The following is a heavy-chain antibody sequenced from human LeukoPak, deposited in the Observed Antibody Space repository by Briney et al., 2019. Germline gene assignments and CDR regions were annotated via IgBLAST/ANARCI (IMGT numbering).Heavy chain of an antibody. CDR3: AKLSSVSSPDFDC. CDR2: ISNAAVTT. V-gene: IGHV3-23*01. J-gene: IGHJ4*02. CDR1: GFSFGTYA. Sequence: GGSLRLSCAASGFSFGTYAMTWVRQAPGKGLDWVAIISNAAVTTYHAESVRGRFTISRDNSKNTLYLQMNSLTVEDTALYYCAKLSSVSSPDFDCWGQGTLVTVSS. D-gene: IGHD3-22*01.